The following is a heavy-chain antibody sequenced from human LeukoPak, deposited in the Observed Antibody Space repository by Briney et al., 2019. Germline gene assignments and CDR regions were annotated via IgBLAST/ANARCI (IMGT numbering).Heavy chain of an antibody. CDR1: GGSFSGYY. D-gene: IGHD3-22*01. Sequence: SETLSLTCAVYGGSFSGYYWSWIRQPPGKGLEWIGEINHSGSTNYNPSLKSRVTISVDTSKNQFSLKLSSVTAADTAVYYCATQKWLLPYRFDYWGQGTLVTVSS. CDR3: ATQKWLLPYRFDY. V-gene: IGHV4-34*01. CDR2: INHSGST. J-gene: IGHJ4*02.